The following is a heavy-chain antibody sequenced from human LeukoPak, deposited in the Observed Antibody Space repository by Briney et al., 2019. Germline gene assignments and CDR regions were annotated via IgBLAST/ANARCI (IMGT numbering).Heavy chain of an antibody. Sequence: PGGSLRLSCAASGFTFSSYSMTWVRQAPGKGLEWVSSISSSSSYIYYADSVRGRFTISRDNAKNSLYLQMNSLRAEDTAVYYCARDRTYSGAGGFDYWGQGTLVTVSS. CDR1: GFTFSSYS. V-gene: IGHV3-21*01. J-gene: IGHJ4*02. CDR3: ARDRTYSGAGGFDY. CDR2: ISSSSSYI. D-gene: IGHD1-26*01.